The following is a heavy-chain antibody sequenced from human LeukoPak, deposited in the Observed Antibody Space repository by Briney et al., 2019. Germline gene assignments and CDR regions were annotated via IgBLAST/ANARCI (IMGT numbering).Heavy chain of an antibody. Sequence: SETLSLTCAVYVGSFSGYYWTWIRQSPGKGLEWIGEVNHSGSTNYNPSLKSRVTISVDTSKNQFSLRMRSLTAADTAVYFCARAQETVPFDYWGQGTQVTVSS. J-gene: IGHJ4*02. CDR1: VGSFSGYY. V-gene: IGHV4-34*01. D-gene: IGHD4-11*01. CDR2: VNHSGST. CDR3: ARAQETVPFDY.